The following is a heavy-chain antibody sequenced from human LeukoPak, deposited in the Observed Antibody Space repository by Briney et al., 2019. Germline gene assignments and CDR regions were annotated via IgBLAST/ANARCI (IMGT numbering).Heavy chain of an antibody. CDR3: ARDTRRTSGFY. CDR1: GNYW. V-gene: IGHV3-74*01. J-gene: IGHJ4*02. D-gene: IGHD3-9*01. CDR2: INSDGSWT. Sequence: GGSLRLSCAASGNYWMHWVRQVPGKGLVWVSHINSDGSWTSYADSVKGRFTISKDNAKNTVYLQMNSLRAEDTAVYYCARDTRRTSGFYWGQGTPVTVSS.